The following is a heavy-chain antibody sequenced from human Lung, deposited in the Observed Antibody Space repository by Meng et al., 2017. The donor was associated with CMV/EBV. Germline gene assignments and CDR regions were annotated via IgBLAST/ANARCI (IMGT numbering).Heavy chain of an antibody. CDR3: ARSEDVDITIFGVVIMDAFDI. Sequence: SVKVSXXASGGTFSSYAISWVRQAPGQGLACMGGIIPILGIANYAQKFQGRVTITADKSTSTAYLELSSLRSEDTAVYYCARSEDVDITIFGVVIMDAFDIWGQGKXVPVSS. D-gene: IGHD3-3*01. V-gene: IGHV1-69*10. J-gene: IGHJ3*02. CDR2: IIPILGIA. CDR1: GGTFSSYA.